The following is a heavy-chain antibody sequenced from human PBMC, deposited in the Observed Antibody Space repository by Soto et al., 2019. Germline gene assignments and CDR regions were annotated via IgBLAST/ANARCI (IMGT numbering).Heavy chain of an antibody. D-gene: IGHD3-10*01. V-gene: IGHV3-7*03. J-gene: IGHJ4*02. CDR2: IKQDGSEK. Sequence: PGGSLRLSCAASGFTFSSYWMSWVRQAPGKGLEWVANIKQDGSEKYYVDSVKGRFTISRDNAKNSLYLQMNSLRAEDTAVYYCARDARGWLQWGSFDYWGQGTLVTVSS. CDR1: GFTFSSYW. CDR3: ARDARGWLQWGSFDY.